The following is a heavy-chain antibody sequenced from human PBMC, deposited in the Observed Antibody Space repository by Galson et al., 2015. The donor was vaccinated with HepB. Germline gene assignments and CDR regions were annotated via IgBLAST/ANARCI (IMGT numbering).Heavy chain of an antibody. V-gene: IGHV3-48*03. CDR1: GFTFSSYN. Sequence: LRLSCAASGFTFSSYNMNWVRQAPGKGLEWISFISATGTTIYYADSVKDRFTISRDNAKTSLYLQMDSLGAEDTALYYCVREAVAIFGVGNRFDPWGQGTLVTVSS. D-gene: IGHD3-3*01. CDR2: ISATGTTI. CDR3: VREAVAIFGVGNRFDP. J-gene: IGHJ5*02.